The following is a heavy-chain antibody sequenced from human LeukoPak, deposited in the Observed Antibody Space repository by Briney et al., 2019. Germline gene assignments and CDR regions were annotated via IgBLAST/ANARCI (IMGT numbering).Heavy chain of an antibody. CDR2: ISGDEIWT. V-gene: IGHV3-74*01. D-gene: IGHD4-17*01. J-gene: IGHJ4*02. CDR3: ARGDYGDY. Sequence: GGSLRLSCAASGFTLSNHWMHWVRQAPGKGLVWVSRISGDEIWTSYADSVKGRFIISRDNAKDTLYLQMNSLRTEDTAVYYCARGDYGDYWGQGTLVTVSS. CDR1: GFTLSNHW.